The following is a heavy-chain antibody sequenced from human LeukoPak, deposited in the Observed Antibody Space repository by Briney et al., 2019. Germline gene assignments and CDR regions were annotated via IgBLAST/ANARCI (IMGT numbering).Heavy chain of an antibody. Sequence: GGSLRLSCAASGFTFSSSAMSWVRQAPGKGLEWVSNISGSGSGGSTYYADSAKGRFTISRDNSKNSLYLQMNSLRAEDTAVYYCARGADTGYSSDYWGQGTLVTVSS. CDR2: ISGSGSGGST. CDR1: GFTFSSSA. V-gene: IGHV3-23*01. CDR3: ARGADTGYSSDY. D-gene: IGHD3-9*01. J-gene: IGHJ4*02.